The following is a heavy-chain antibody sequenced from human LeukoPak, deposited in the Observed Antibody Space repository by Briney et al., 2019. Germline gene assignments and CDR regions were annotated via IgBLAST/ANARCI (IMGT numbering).Heavy chain of an antibody. CDR3: ARVRVPSRILLHYFDH. J-gene: IGHJ4*02. D-gene: IGHD3-3*01. CDR1: GFTFNTYS. V-gene: IGHV3-30*07. Sequence: GGSLRLSCAAAGFTFNTYSIHWVRQAPGKGLEWVAVMSYDGGTRYFADSVKGRFAVSRDNSQNMVYLQMNSLRAEDTAVYYCARVRVPSRILLHYFDHWGQGALVAVSS. CDR2: MSYDGGTR.